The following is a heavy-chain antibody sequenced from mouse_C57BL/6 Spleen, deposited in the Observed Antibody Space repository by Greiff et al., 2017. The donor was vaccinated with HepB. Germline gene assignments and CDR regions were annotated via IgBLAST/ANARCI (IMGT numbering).Heavy chain of an antibody. J-gene: IGHJ4*01. CDR2: IYPGSGNT. CDR3: ARRSLPSNLYYAMDY. D-gene: IGHD2-10*02. Sequence: QVQLQQSGPVLVKPGASVKMSCKASGYTFTDYYINWVKQRPGQGLEWIARIYPGSGNTYYNEKFKGKATLTAEKSSSTAYMQLSSLTSEDSAVYFCARRSLPSNLYYAMDYWGQGTSVTVSS. V-gene: IGHV1-76*01. CDR1: GYTFTDYY.